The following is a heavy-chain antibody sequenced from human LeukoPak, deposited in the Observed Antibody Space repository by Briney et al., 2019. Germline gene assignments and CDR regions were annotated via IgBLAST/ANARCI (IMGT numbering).Heavy chain of an antibody. D-gene: IGHD5-12*01. J-gene: IGHJ4*02. V-gene: IGHV3-30-3*01. Sequence: GRSLRLSCAASGFTFSSYAMHWVRQAPGKGLEWVAAISYDGSNKYYADSVKGRFTISRDNSKNTLYLQMNSLRAEDTAVYYCARQGDIATGFDYWGQGTLVTVSS. CDR3: ARQGDIATGFDY. CDR2: ISYDGSNK. CDR1: GFTFSSYA.